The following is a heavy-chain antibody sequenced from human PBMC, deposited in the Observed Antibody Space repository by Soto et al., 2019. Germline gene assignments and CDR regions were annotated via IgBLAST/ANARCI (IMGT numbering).Heavy chain of an antibody. CDR1: GFTFSSYA. CDR2: ISYDGSNK. J-gene: IGHJ4*02. Sequence: GGSLRLSCAASGFTFSSYAIHWVRQAPGKGLGWVALISYDGSNKYYADSVKGRFTISRDNSKNTLYLQMNSLRAEDTAVYYCARGYSSSSAAFDYWGQGTLVTVSS. V-gene: IGHV3-30-3*01. CDR3: ARGYSSSSAAFDY. D-gene: IGHD6-13*01.